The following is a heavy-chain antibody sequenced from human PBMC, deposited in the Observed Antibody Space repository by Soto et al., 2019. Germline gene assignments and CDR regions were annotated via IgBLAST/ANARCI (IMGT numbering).Heavy chain of an antibody. Sequence: GGSLRLSCEASGFTFNDFGMSWVRQTPGKGLEWVSTLSHDGRNTHYAASVEGRFTISRDNSKNTLYLQMGSLRAEDTAIYYCAKDAGNEESLFDYWGRGTLVTV. CDR3: AKDAGNEESLFDY. J-gene: IGHJ4*02. CDR1: GFTFNDFG. V-gene: IGHV3-23*01. CDR2: LSHDGRNT.